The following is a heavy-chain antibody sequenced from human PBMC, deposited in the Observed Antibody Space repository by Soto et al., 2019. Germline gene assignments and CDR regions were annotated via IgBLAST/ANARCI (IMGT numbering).Heavy chain of an antibody. D-gene: IGHD2-2*01. CDR1: GGSVSSGSYY. CDR2: IYYSGST. CDR3: VTRAYCSSPSCYGPHFDY. V-gene: IGHV4-61*01. J-gene: IGHJ4*02. Sequence: QVQLQESGPGLVKPSETLSLTCIVSGGSVSSGSYYWTWIRQPPGKGLEWIGYIYYSGSTNYNPSLKSQVTISVDTSKNQFSLKLNSVTAADTAVYYCVTRAYCSSPSCYGPHFDYWGQGTLVTVSS.